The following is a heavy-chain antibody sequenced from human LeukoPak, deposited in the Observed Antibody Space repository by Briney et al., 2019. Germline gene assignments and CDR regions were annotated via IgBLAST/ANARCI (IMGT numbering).Heavy chain of an antibody. CDR1: GFTFSDYY. V-gene: IGHV3-11*01. CDR2: ISSSGSTI. CDR3: ARGGSWFGELKGRYYYYGVDV. Sequence: PGGSLRLSCAASGFTFSDYYMSWIRQAPGKGLEWVSYISSSGSTIYYADSVKGRFTISRDNAKNSLYLQMNSLRAEDTAVYYCARGGSWFGELKGRYYYYGVDVWGQGTTVTVSS. D-gene: IGHD3-10*01. J-gene: IGHJ6*02.